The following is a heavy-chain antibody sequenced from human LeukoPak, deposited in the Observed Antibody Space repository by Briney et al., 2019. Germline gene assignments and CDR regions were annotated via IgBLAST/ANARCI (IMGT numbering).Heavy chain of an antibody. D-gene: IGHD6-19*01. CDR2: IIPIFGTA. Sequence: SVKVSCKASGGTFSSYTISWVRQAPGQGLEWMGGIIPIFGTANYAQKFQGRVTITADESTSTAYMELSSLRSEDTAVYYCARASSGWYVPFDYWGQGTLVTVSS. CDR3: ARASSGWYVPFDY. V-gene: IGHV1-69*13. CDR1: GGTFSSYT. J-gene: IGHJ4*02.